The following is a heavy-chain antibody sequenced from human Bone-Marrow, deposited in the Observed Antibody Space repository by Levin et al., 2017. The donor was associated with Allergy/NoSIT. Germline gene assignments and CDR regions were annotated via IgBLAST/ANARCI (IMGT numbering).Heavy chain of an antibody. V-gene: IGHV4-61*01. CDR1: GGPVRSGSYY. D-gene: IGHD4-23*01. J-gene: IGHJ4*02. Sequence: SQTLSLTCTVSGGPVRSGSYYWSWIRQPPGKGLEWIAYNYHSGSTKYNPSLKSRVTIPLDTSRNQFSLRLTSLTAADAAVYYCARGSYFGGLSFDCWGKGTLVTVSS. CDR3: ARGSYFGGLSFDC. CDR2: NYHSGST.